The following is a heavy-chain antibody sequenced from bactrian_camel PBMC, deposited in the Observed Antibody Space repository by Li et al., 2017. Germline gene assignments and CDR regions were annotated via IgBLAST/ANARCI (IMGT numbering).Heavy chain of an antibody. V-gene: IGHV3S53*01. Sequence: HVQLVESGGGSVQAGESLRLSCAASGSIGGSTSMGWFRQAPGKEREGVAAMDSEGTTTYADSVKGRFTVSQDGASNTLYLQMNSLKPEDTAMYYCAAARFRVGYRGSWYCGSNEYNGWGRGTQVTVS. J-gene: IGHJ4*01. CDR3: AAARFRVGYRGSWYCGSNEYNG. D-gene: IGHD2*01. CDR1: GSIGGSTS. CDR2: MDSEGTT.